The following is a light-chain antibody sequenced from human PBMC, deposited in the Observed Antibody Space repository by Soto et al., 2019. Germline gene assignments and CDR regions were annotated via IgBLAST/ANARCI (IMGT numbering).Light chain of an antibody. J-gene: IGKJ1*01. V-gene: IGKV3-15*01. CDR2: AAS. CDR1: LSLSRN. CDR3: QQYNNWPRT. Sequence: EIVLTQSPATLSLSPGESATLSCRASLSLSRNLAWYQQKPGQAPRLLIYAASTRATGIPARFSGSGSGTEFALTITSLQSEDFAVYYCQQYNNWPRTFGQGNKVDIK.